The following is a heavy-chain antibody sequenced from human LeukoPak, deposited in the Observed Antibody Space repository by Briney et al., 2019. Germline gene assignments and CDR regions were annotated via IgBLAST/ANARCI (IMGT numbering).Heavy chain of an antibody. Sequence: PGGSLRLSCAASGFTFSSYAMSWVRQAPGKGLEWVSAISGSGGSTYYADSVKGRFTISRDNSKNTLYLQMNSLSAEDTAVYYCAKDRRAYYYMDVWGKGTTVIVSS. J-gene: IGHJ6*03. CDR1: GFTFSSYA. V-gene: IGHV3-23*01. CDR2: ISGSGGST. CDR3: AKDRRAYYYMDV.